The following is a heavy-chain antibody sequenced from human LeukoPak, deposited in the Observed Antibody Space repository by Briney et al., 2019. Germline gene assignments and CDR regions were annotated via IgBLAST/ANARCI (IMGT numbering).Heavy chain of an antibody. J-gene: IGHJ4*02. Sequence: GGSLRLSCAGSGFIFSSYAMSWVRQAPGKGLEWVSAMSGVGGNTFYTDSVRGRFTIPRDNSKNTLYLQMNSLRAEDTAIYYCAKTSRWERDYFDYWGQGTLVTVSS. CDR3: AKTSRWERDYFDY. CDR2: MSGVGGNT. D-gene: IGHD5-24*01. V-gene: IGHV3-23*01. CDR1: GFIFSSYA.